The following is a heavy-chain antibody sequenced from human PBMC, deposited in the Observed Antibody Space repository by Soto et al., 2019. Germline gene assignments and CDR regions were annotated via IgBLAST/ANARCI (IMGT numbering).Heavy chain of an antibody. Sequence: QVQLQESGPGLVKPSETLSLTCSVSGGSISTFHWSWIRQPPGKGPEWIGYVYYTGSPNYNPSFTSRVTISVDTSKNQFSLKLTSVTAADTAVYYCVRWVGHFDFWGQGTLVTVSS. J-gene: IGHJ4*02. CDR2: VYYTGSP. CDR1: GGSISTFH. D-gene: IGHD1-26*01. CDR3: VRWVGHFDF. V-gene: IGHV4-59*03.